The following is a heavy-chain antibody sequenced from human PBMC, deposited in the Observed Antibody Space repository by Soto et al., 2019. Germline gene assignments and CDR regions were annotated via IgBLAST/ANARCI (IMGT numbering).Heavy chain of an antibody. J-gene: IGHJ4*02. V-gene: IGHV1-69*02. Sequence: QVHLVQSGAELKKPGSSVSVSCKASGDTFNFYTINWVRQAPGLGLEWMGRTNPILSMSNSALKFQGRLSISADKSTSTAYMDLRSIRSDDTAVYYCATSYGSGSQAFDYWGQGALVTVSS. CDR3: ATSYGSGSQAFDY. CDR2: TNPILSMS. CDR1: GDTFNFYT. D-gene: IGHD3-10*01.